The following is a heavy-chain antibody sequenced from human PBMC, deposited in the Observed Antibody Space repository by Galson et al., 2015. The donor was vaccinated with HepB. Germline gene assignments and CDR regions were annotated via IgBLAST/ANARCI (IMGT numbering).Heavy chain of an antibody. CDR1: GYSFTSYW. V-gene: IGHV5-51*03. Sequence: QSGAEVKKPGESLKISCKGSGYSFTSYWIGWVRQMPGKGLEWMGIIYPGDSDARYSPSFQGQVTISADKSISTAYLQWSSLKASDTTMYYCARRVGWFGELLLYYFDYWGQGTLVTVSS. D-gene: IGHD3-10*01. CDR3: ARRVGWFGELLLYYFDY. CDR2: IYPGDSDA. J-gene: IGHJ4*02.